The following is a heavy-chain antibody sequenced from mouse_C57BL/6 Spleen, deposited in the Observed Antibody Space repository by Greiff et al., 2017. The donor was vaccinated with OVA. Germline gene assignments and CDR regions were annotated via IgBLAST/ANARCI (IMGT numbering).Heavy chain of an antibody. CDR2: IDPSDSYT. Sequence: QVQLQQSGAELVKPGASVKLSCKASGYTFTSYWMQRVKQRPGQGPEWIGEIDPSDSYTNYKQKFKGKATLAVDTSSSTDYMQLSSLTSEDSAVYYCARAYYGSSYAMDYWGQGTSVTVSS. CDR1: GYTFTSYW. D-gene: IGHD1-1*01. CDR3: ARAYYGSSYAMDY. J-gene: IGHJ4*01. V-gene: IGHV1-50*01.